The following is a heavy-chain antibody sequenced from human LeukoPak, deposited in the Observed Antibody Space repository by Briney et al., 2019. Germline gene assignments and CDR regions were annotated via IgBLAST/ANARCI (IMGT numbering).Heavy chain of an antibody. CDR2: ISGSGGST. CDR3: AKDYQAHYYGSGSYYANFDY. J-gene: IGHJ4*02. CDR1: GFTFSSYS. D-gene: IGHD3-10*01. V-gene: IGHV3-23*01. Sequence: GGSLRLSCAASGFTFSSYSMNWVRQAPGKGLEWVSAISGSGGSTYYADSVKGRFTISRDNSKNTLYLQMNSLRAEDTAVYYCAKDYQAHYYGSGSYYANFDYWGQGTLVTVSS.